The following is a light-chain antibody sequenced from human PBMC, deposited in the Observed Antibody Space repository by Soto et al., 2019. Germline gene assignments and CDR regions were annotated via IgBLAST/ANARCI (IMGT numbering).Light chain of an antibody. CDR3: QQYGSSPST. Sequence: VMTQSPATLSLSPGESATLSCRASQSVNTKLVWYQQKPGQAPRFLIYGASTRATGIPDRFSGSGSGTDFTLTIRRLEPEDCAVYYGQQYGSSPSTFGGGTKVDIK. CDR1: QSVNTK. CDR2: GAS. V-gene: IGKV3-20*01. J-gene: IGKJ4*01.